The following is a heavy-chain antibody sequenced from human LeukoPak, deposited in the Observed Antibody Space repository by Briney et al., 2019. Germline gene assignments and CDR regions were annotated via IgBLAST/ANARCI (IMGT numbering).Heavy chain of an antibody. J-gene: IGHJ4*01. Sequence: PGGSLRLSCAASEFTFSSYAMTWVRQAPGKGLEWFSAISGGGTNTYYADSVKGRVTISRDNSKNTLYLQMNSLRAEDTAVYYCAKDRGGFWTGPHFDYWGRGTLVTVSS. CDR1: EFTFSSYA. CDR3: AKDRGGFWTGPHFDY. CDR2: ISGGGTNT. D-gene: IGHD3/OR15-3a*01. V-gene: IGHV3-23*01.